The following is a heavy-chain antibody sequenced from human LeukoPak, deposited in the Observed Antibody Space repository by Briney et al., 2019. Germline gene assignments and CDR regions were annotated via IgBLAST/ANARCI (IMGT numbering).Heavy chain of an antibody. CDR1: GFTVSSNY. CDR2: IYSGGST. Sequence: PGGSLRLSCAASGFTVSSNYMSWVRQAPGKGLEWVSVIYSGGSTYYADSVKGRFTISRDNSKNTLYLQMNSLRAEDTAVYYCAREGRYCSGGSCSSRAFDIWGQGTMVTVSS. CDR3: AREGRYCSGGSCSSRAFDI. D-gene: IGHD2-15*01. J-gene: IGHJ3*02. V-gene: IGHV3-53*01.